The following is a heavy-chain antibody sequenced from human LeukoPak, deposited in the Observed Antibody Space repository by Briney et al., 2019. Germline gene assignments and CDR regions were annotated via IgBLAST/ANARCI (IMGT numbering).Heavy chain of an antibody. V-gene: IGHV4-30-4*08. CDR3: ARAPYDFVLVPAPERRTYYFDY. J-gene: IGHJ4*02. Sequence: SETLSLTCTVSGGSISSGDYYWSWIRQPPGKGLEWIGYIYYSGSTYYNPSLKSRVTISVDTSKNQFSLKLSSVTAADTAVYYCARAPYDFVLVPAPERRTYYFDYWGQGALVTVSS. CDR2: IYYSGST. D-gene: IGHD3/OR15-3a*01. CDR1: GGSISSGDYY.